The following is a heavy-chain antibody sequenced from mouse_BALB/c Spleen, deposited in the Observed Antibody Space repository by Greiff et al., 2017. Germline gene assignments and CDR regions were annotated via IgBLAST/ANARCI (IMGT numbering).Heavy chain of an antibody. J-gene: IGHJ4*01. CDR3: ARVYYRYGDYAMDY. Sequence: VKLMESGPGLVAPSQSLSITCTVSGFSLTGYGVNWVRQPPGKGLEWLGMIWGDGSTDYNSALKSRLSISKDNSKSQVFLKMNGLQTDDTARYYCARVYYRYGDYAMDYWGQGTSVTVSS. V-gene: IGHV2-6-7*01. CDR2: IWGDGST. CDR1: GFSLTGYG. D-gene: IGHD2-14*01.